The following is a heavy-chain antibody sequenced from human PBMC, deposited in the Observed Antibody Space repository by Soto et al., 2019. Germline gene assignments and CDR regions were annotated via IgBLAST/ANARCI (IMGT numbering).Heavy chain of an antibody. CDR1: GYTFTGYY. CDR2: INPNSGGT. CDR3: AVDTAMVTSSYYYYYYGMDV. J-gene: IGHJ6*02. D-gene: IGHD5-18*01. V-gene: IGHV1-2*04. Sequence: ASVKVSCKASGYTFTGYYMHWVRQAPGQGLEWMGWINPNSGGTNYAQKFQGWVTMTRDTSISTAYMELSRLRSDDTAVYYCAVDTAMVTSSYYYYYYGMDVWGQGTTVTVSS.